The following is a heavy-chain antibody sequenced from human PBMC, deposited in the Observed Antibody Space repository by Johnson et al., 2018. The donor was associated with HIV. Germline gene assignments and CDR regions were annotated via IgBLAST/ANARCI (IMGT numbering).Heavy chain of an antibody. D-gene: IGHD1-26*01. Sequence: VQLVESGGGVVQPGRSLRLSCAASGFTFSSYAMSWVRQAPGKGLEWVSAISGSGGSTYYADSVKGRFPISRDHSKNTLYLQMNILRAEDTAVYYCARDAVLVGATSGGPPVNAFDIWGQGTMVTVSS. CDR1: GFTFSSYA. V-gene: IGHV3-23*04. J-gene: IGHJ3*02. CDR2: ISGSGGST. CDR3: ARDAVLVGATSGGPPVNAFDI.